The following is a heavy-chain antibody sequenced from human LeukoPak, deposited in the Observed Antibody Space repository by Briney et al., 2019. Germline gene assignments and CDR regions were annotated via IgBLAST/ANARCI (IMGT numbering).Heavy chain of an antibody. V-gene: IGHV1-8*01. Sequence: ASVKVSCKASGYTFTSYDINWVRQATGQGLEWMGWMNPNSGNTGYAQKFQGRVTMTRNTSISTAYMELSSLRSEDTAVYYCARGRGSSWYYYMDVWGKGPRSPSP. CDR3: ARGRGSSWYYYMDV. CDR2: MNPNSGNT. D-gene: IGHD6-13*01. CDR1: GYTFTSYD. J-gene: IGHJ6*03.